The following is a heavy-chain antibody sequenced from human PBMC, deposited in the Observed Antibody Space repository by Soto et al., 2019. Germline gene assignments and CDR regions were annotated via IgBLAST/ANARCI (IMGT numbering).Heavy chain of an antibody. CDR3: ARGLIGGGHPSGGWYYLDP. J-gene: IGHJ5*02. D-gene: IGHD3-10*01. Sequence: PSETLSLTCDVYGGSFSDYIWTWIRQTPGKGLQWIGQINHSGSANYNPSLKSRVTISVHTSSSQFSLELSSVTAADTAVYYCARGLIGGGHPSGGWYYLDPWGQGTRDTVSS. CDR2: INHSGSA. V-gene: IGHV4-34*01. CDR1: GGSFSDYI.